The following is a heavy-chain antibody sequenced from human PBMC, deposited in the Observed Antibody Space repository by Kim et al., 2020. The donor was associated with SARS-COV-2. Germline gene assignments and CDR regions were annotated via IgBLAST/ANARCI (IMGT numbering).Heavy chain of an antibody. Sequence: GGSLRLSCAASGFTFSSYWMSWVRQAPGKGLEWVANIKQDGSEKYYVYAVKGRFTISRDNAKNSLYLQMNSLRAEDTAVYYCARDGLAAAGTVYYYGMDVWGQGTTVTVSS. CDR1: GFTFSSYW. CDR3: ARDGLAAAGTVYYYGMDV. V-gene: IGHV3-7*03. D-gene: IGHD6-13*01. J-gene: IGHJ6*02. CDR2: IKQDGSEK.